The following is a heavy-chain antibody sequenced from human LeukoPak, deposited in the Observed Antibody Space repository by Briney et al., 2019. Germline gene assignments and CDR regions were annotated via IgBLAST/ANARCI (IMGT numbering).Heavy chain of an antibody. CDR1: GYTFTSYG. J-gene: IGHJ5*02. CDR2: ISAYNGNT. CDR3: AGARAARPWFDP. D-gene: IGHD6-6*01. Sequence: ASVKVSCKGSGYTFTSYGISWVRQAPGQGLEWMGWISAYNGNTNYAQKLQGRVTMTTDTSTSTAYMELRSLRSDDTAVYYCAGARAARPWFDPWGQGTLVTASS. V-gene: IGHV1-18*01.